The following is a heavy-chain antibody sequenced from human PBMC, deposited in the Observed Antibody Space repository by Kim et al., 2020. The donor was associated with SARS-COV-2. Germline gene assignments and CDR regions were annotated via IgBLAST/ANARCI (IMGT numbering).Heavy chain of an antibody. CDR3: ARSVGYFDY. J-gene: IGHJ4*02. V-gene: IGHV3-74*01. D-gene: IGHD1-26*01. CDR2: SST. Sequence: SSTTDADSVKGRFTISRDNAKNTLYLQMNSLRAEASAVYYCARSVGYFDYWGQGTLVTVSS.